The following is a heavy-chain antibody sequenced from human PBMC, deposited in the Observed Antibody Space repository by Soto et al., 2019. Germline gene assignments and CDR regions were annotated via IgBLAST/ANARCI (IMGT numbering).Heavy chain of an antibody. D-gene: IGHD2-21*02. Sequence: GGSLRLSCAASGFAFSDYSMNWVRQAPGKGLEWVSNIGRGSGSGTLYYADSVKGRFSISRDNAKNSLYLQMNSLRAEDTAVYYCARGGGAHRDYYFDYWGQGTLVTVSS. V-gene: IGHV3-48*04. J-gene: IGHJ4*02. CDR3: ARGGGAHRDYYFDY. CDR2: IGRGSGSGTL. CDR1: GFAFSDYS.